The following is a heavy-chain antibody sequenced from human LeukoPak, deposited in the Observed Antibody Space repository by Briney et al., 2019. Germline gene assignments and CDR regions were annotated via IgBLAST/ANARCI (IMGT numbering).Heavy chain of an antibody. Sequence: GGSLRLSCAATGFTFSSYSMNWVRQAPGKGLEWVSSISSSSSYIYYADSVKGRFTISRDNAKNSLYLQMNSLRAEDTAVYYCAKEGSAAGPTEFDYWGQETLVTVSS. V-gene: IGHV3-21*04. CDR2: ISSSSSYI. J-gene: IGHJ4*02. CDR3: AKEGSAAGPTEFDY. D-gene: IGHD6-25*01. CDR1: GFTFSSYS.